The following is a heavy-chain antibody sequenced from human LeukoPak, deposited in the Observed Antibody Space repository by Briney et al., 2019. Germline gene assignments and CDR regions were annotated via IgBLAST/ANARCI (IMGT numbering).Heavy chain of an antibody. D-gene: IGHD5-18*01. Sequence: PGGSLRLSCAASGLTFSDYNMNWVRQAPGKGLEWVSSISSGSSYIYYADSVKGRFTISRDNAKNSLYLQMNSLRAEDTAVYYCARDQGYSGMDVWGKGTTVTVSS. CDR2: ISSGSSYI. CDR1: GLTFSDYN. V-gene: IGHV3-21*01. J-gene: IGHJ6*04. CDR3: ARDQGYSGMDV.